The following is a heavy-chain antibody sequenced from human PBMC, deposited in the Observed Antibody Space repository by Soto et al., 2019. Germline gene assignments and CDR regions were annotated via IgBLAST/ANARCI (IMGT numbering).Heavy chain of an antibody. CDR3: ARVGYCSGGSCLDY. CDR2: IYYSGST. V-gene: IGHV4-59*01. J-gene: IGHJ4*02. Sequence: SETLSLTYTVSGGSISSYSWRWIRQPPGKGLEWMGYIYYSGSTNYNPSLKSRVTISVDTSKNQFSLKLSSVTAADTAVYYCARVGYCSGGSCLDYWGQGTLVTVS. CDR1: GGSISSYS. D-gene: IGHD2-15*01.